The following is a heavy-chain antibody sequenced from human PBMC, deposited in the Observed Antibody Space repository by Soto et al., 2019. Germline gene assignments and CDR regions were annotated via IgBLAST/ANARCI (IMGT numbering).Heavy chain of an antibody. Sequence: SETLSLTCTVSGGSISSSSYYWGWIRQPPGKGLEWIGSIYYSGSTYYNPSLKSRVTISVDTSKNQFSLKLSSVTAADTAVYYCARHVGYYYYMDVWGKGPTVTVSS. CDR3: ARHVGYYYYMDV. J-gene: IGHJ6*03. D-gene: IGHD1-26*01. V-gene: IGHV4-39*01. CDR1: GGSISSSSYY. CDR2: IYYSGST.